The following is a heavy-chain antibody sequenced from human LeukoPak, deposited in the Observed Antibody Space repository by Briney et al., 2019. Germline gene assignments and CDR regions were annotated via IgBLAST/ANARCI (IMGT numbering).Heavy chain of an antibody. Sequence: GGSLRLSCAASGFTFSSYSMNRVRQAPGKGLEWVSSISSSSSYIYYADSVKGRFTISRDNAKNSLYLQMNSLRAEDTAVYYCARGGAAAGTFGNEFDYWGQGTLVTVSS. J-gene: IGHJ4*02. CDR3: ARGGAAAGTFGNEFDY. CDR2: ISSSSSYI. CDR1: GFTFSSYS. V-gene: IGHV3-21*01. D-gene: IGHD6-13*01.